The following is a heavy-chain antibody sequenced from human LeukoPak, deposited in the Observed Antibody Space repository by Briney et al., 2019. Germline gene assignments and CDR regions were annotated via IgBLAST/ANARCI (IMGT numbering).Heavy chain of an antibody. CDR2: IKQDGSEK. V-gene: IGHV3-7*04. CDR3: VRAMDV. J-gene: IGHJ6*02. Sequence: GSLRLSCAAPGFTFSSYWMNWVRQAPGKGLEWVANIKQDGSEKYYVDSVKGRFTISRDNAKNSLYLQMNSLRAEDTAVYYCVRAMDVWGQGTTVTVSS. CDR1: GFTFSSYW.